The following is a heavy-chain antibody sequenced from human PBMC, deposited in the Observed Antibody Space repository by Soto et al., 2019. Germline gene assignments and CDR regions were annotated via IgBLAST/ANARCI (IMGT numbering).Heavy chain of an antibody. CDR1: GASISTSY. D-gene: IGHD2-15*01. CDR2: IHYSAST. Sequence: SETLSLTCIVSGASISTSYWSWIRQAPGKGLEWIGYIHYSASTDYNPSLKGRVAMFIDTSKNQFSLRLTSVTAADTAVYYCGRAMLYPLVVDFWGQGTLVTVSS. CDR3: GRAMLYPLVVDF. V-gene: IGHV4-59*01. J-gene: IGHJ4*02.